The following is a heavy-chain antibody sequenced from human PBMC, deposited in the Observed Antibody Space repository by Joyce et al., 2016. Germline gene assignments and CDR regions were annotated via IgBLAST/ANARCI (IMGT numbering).Heavy chain of an antibody. J-gene: IGHJ4*02. Sequence: EVQLVESGGGLVKPGGSLRLSCVASGFNFGTFSMTWVRQAPGQGLHWSSTISSTGAYIYYADSLRDRFAVSRDNAKNSLYLQMNSVTDEDTGTYYCARDLYPAYDGRGFYTPTPSDYWGQGALVSVSS. CDR2: ISSTGAYI. V-gene: IGHV3-21*01. D-gene: IGHD3-22*01. CDR3: ARDLYPAYDGRGFYTPTPSDY. CDR1: GFNFGTFS.